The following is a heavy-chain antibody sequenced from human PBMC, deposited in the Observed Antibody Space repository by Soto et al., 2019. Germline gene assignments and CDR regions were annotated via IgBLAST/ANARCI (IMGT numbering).Heavy chain of an antibody. CDR2: IYYSGTT. CDR1: GYSISSSNW. J-gene: IGHJ4*02. Sequence: QVQLQESGPGLVKPSDTLSLTCAVSGYSISSSNWWGWIRQPPGKGLEWIGYIYYSGTTYYNPSLKSQVTMSVDTSKNQFYLKLTSVTAVDTAVYYCERREIEGPIDCWGQGTLVTVSS. D-gene: IGHD1-26*01. CDR3: ERREIEGPIDC. V-gene: IGHV4-28*01.